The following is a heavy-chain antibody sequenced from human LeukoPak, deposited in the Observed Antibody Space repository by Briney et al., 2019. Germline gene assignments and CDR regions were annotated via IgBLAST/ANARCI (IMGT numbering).Heavy chain of an antibody. CDR3: ARGSRGSLREGFDY. CDR1: GGSISSYY. D-gene: IGHD6-25*01. CDR2: IYTSGST. Sequence: PSETLSLTCTVSGGSISSYYWSWIRQPAGNGLEWIGRIYTSGSTNYNPSLKSRVTMSVDTSKNQFSLKLSSVTAADTAVYYCARGSRGSLREGFDYWGQGTLVTVSS. J-gene: IGHJ4*02. V-gene: IGHV4-4*07.